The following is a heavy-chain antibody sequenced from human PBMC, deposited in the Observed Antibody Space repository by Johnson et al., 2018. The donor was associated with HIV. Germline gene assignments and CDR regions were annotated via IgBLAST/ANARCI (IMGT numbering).Heavy chain of an antibody. J-gene: IGHJ3*02. Sequence: EVQLVESGGGLVQPGGSLRLSCAASGFTFSSYWMHWVRQAPGKGLVWVSRINSDGSNKYYADSVKGRFTISRDNSKNTLYLQMSSLRLEDTALYYCAKDSSSRMGFPGFDIWGPGTMVTVSS. V-gene: IGHV3-74*01. CDR2: INSDGSNK. D-gene: IGHD2-2*01. CDR3: AKDSSSRMGFPGFDI. CDR1: GFTFSSYW.